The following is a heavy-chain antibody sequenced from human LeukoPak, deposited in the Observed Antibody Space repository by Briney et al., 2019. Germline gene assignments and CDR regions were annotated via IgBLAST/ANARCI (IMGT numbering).Heavy chain of an antibody. CDR1: GGSFSGYY. Sequence: SETLSLTCAVYGGSFSGYYWSWIRQPPGKGLEWIGEANHSGSTNYNPSLKSRVTISVDTSKNQFSLKLSSVTAADTAVYYCARGGYSYGYVDWFDPWGQGTLVTVSS. CDR3: ARGGYSYGYVDWFDP. V-gene: IGHV4-34*01. CDR2: ANHSGST. J-gene: IGHJ5*02. D-gene: IGHD5-18*01.